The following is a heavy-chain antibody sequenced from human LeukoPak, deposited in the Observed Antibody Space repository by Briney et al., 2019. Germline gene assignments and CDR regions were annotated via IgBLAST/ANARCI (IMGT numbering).Heavy chain of an antibody. J-gene: IGHJ4*02. CDR3: VRHEGSISGWPFDY. CDR2: MYLGDSET. Sequence: GESLKISCKGSGYSFTKYWIGWVRQMPGKGLEWMAIMYLGDSETRYSPSFQGQVTISADKSISTVYLQWSSLKASDTATYYCVRHEGSISGWPFDYWGQGTLVTVSS. V-gene: IGHV5-51*01. D-gene: IGHD6-19*01. CDR1: GYSFTKYW.